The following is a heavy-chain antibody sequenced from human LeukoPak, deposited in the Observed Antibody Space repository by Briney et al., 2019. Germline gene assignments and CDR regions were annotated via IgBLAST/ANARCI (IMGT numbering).Heavy chain of an antibody. V-gene: IGHV3-66*01. CDR1: GFTVSSNY. J-gene: IGHJ5*02. CDR2: IYSGGST. D-gene: IGHD3-10*01. CDR3: ARSPRDHYYGSGSS. Sequence: PGGSLRLSCAASGFTVSSNYMSWVRQAPGKGLEWVSVIYSGGSTYYADSVKGRFTISRDNAKNSLYLQMNSLRAEDTAVYYCARSPRDHYYGSGSSWGQGTLVTVSS.